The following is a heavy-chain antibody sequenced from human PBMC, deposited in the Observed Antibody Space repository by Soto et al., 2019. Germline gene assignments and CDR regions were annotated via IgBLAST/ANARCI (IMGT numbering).Heavy chain of an antibody. CDR2: IKQDGSER. CDR3: ASETSSGTSDY. D-gene: IGHD1-26*01. CDR1: EFTFSSYW. V-gene: IGHV3-7*03. Sequence: GGSLRLSCAASEFTFSSYWMSLVRQAPGKGLEWVANIKQDGSERYYVDSVKGRFTISRDNAKKSLFLQMKSLRADDTAVYYCASETSSGTSDYWGEGTLVTVSS. J-gene: IGHJ4*02.